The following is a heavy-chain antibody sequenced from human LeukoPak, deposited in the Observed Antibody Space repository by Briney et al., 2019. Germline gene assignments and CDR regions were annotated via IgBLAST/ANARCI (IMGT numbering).Heavy chain of an antibody. Sequence: GGSLRLSCAASGFTVSSNYMSWVRQAPGKGLEWVAVISYDGSNKYYADSVKGRFTISRDNSKNTLYLQMNSLRAEDTAVYYCAKAALYYYDSSGYLHFDYWGQGTLVTVSS. D-gene: IGHD3-22*01. V-gene: IGHV3-30*18. J-gene: IGHJ4*02. CDR3: AKAALYYYDSSGYLHFDY. CDR1: GFTVSSNY. CDR2: ISYDGSNK.